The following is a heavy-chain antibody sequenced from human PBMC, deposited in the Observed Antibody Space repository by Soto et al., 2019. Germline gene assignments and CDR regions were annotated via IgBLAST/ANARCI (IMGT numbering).Heavy chain of an antibody. Sequence: PSETLSLTCTVSGGPISSGGYYWSWIRQHPGKGLEWIGYIYYSGSTYYNPSLKSRVTISVDTSKNQFSLKLRSVTAADTAVYYCARSGYFEAPNDYWGQGTLVTVSS. CDR3: ARSGYFEAPNDY. CDR2: IYYSGST. CDR1: GGPISSGGYY. D-gene: IGHD3-9*01. J-gene: IGHJ4*02. V-gene: IGHV4-31*03.